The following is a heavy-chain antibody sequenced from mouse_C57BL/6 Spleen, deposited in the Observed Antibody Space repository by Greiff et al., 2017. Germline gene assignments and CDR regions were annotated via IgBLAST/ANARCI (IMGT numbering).Heavy chain of an antibody. J-gene: IGHJ4*01. CDR1: GYTFTSYW. CDR2: IYPSDSET. V-gene: IGHV1-61*01. CDR3: AREDYGNYDAMDY. Sequence: QVHVKQPGAELVRPGSSVKLSCKASGYTFTSYWMDWVKQRPGQGLEWIGNIYPSDSETHYNQKFKDKATLTGDKSSSTAYMQLSSLTSEDSAVYYCAREDYGNYDAMDYWGQGTSVTVSS. D-gene: IGHD2-1*01.